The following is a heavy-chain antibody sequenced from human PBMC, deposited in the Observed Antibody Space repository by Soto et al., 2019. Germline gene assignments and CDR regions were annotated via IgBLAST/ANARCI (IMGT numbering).Heavy chain of an antibody. V-gene: IGHV1-18*01. CDR3: ARDPVGYIWGSYYARGYLDY. J-gene: IGHJ4*02. Sequence: ASVKVSCKASGYTFTSYGISWVRQAPGQGLEWMGWISAYNGNTNYAQKLQGRVTMTTDTSTSTAYMELRSLRSDDTAVYYCARDPVGYIWGSYYARGYLDYWGQGTLVTVSS. CDR2: ISAYNGNT. CDR1: GYTFTSYG. D-gene: IGHD3-16*01.